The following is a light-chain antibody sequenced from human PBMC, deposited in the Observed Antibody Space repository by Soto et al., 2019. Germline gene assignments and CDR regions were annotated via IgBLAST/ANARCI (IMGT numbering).Light chain of an antibody. CDR3: QPYDRSLSGRV. CDR1: SSNIGAGYY. CDR2: GNN. J-gene: IGLJ3*02. Sequence: QSVLTQPPSVSGAPGQRVTISCTGNSSNIGAGYYVHWYQQLPGTAPKLLIFGNNNRPSGVPDRFSGSKSGTSASLAITGLQADDEADYYCQPYDRSLSGRVFGGGTKLTVL. V-gene: IGLV1-40*01.